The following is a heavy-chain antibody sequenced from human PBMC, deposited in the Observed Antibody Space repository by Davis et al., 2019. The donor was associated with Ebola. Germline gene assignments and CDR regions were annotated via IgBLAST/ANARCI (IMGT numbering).Heavy chain of an antibody. J-gene: IGHJ4*02. Sequence: AASVKVSCKASGGTFSTYDINWVRQAPGQGLEWMGRIIPMVSTATYAQKFQGRVTITADKSTSTAYMEMSGLRSEDTAVYYCARDLGRYDDHWGQGTLVTVSS. D-gene: IGHD1-26*01. CDR2: IIPMVSTA. V-gene: IGHV1-69*04. CDR1: GGTFSTYD. CDR3: ARDLGRYDDH.